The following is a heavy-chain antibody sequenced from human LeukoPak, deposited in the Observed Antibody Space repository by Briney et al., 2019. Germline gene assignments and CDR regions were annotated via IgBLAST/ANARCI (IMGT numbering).Heavy chain of an antibody. Sequence: ASVKVSCKASGYTFTSYDINWVRQATGQGLEWMGWMNPNSGNTGYAQKFQGRVTITRNTSISTAYMELSGLRSEDTAVYYCARGGPQQWLVPYYYYYYMDVWGKGTTVTVSS. V-gene: IGHV1-8*03. CDR2: MNPNSGNT. CDR3: ARGGPQQWLVPYYYYYYMDV. CDR1: GYTFTSYD. J-gene: IGHJ6*03. D-gene: IGHD6-19*01.